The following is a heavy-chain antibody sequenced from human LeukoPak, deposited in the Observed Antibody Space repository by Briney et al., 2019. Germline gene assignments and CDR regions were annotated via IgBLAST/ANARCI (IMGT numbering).Heavy chain of an antibody. D-gene: IGHD3-3*01. V-gene: IGHV4-39*07. CDR1: GGSISSSSYS. CDR2: IYYSGST. Sequence: PSETLSLTCTVSGGSISSSSYSWGWIRQPPGKGLEWIGSIYYSGSTYYNPSLKSRVTISVDTSKNQFSLKLSSVTAADTAVYYCARPNLYYDFWSGYYRYWGQGTLVTVSS. CDR3: ARPNLYYDFWSGYYRY. J-gene: IGHJ4*02.